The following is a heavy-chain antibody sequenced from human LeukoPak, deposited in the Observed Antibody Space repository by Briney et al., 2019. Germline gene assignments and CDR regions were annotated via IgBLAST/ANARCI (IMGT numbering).Heavy chain of an antibody. Sequence: GGSLRLSCAASGYTFSDYYMSWIRQAPGKGLEWVSYISSSGSTIYYADSVKGRFTISRDNAKNSLYLQMNSLRAEDTAVYYCARHPIFRYYYYYYGMDVWGQGTTVTVSS. CDR1: GYTFSDYY. D-gene: IGHD3-9*01. V-gene: IGHV3-11*01. CDR3: ARHPIFRYYYYYYGMDV. CDR2: ISSSGSTI. J-gene: IGHJ6*02.